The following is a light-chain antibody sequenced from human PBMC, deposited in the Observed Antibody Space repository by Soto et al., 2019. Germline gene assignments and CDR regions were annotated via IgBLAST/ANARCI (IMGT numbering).Light chain of an antibody. CDR1: SSNIGAGYD. Sequence: QSVLTQPPSVSGAPGQRVTISCTGSSSNIGAGYDVHWYQQLPGTAPKLLIYGNSNRPSGVPDRFSGSKSGTSASLAITGLHTEDEADYYCQSYDNNLSVVFGGGTKLTVL. J-gene: IGLJ2*01. CDR3: QSYDNNLSVV. CDR2: GNS. V-gene: IGLV1-40*01.